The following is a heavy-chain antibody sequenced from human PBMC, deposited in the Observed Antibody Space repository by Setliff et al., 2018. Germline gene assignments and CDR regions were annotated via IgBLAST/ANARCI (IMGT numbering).Heavy chain of an antibody. V-gene: IGHV4-4*02. CDR3: ARRVDYDFWSGHTDY. CDR1: GGSISSSNW. CDR2: IYHSGST. Sequence: SSETLSLTCAVSGGSISSSNWRSWVRQPPGKGLEWIGEIYHSGSTNYNPSLKSRVTISVDKSKNQFSLKLSSVTAADTAVYYCARRVDYDFWSGHTDYWGQGTLVTVSS. J-gene: IGHJ4*02. D-gene: IGHD3-3*01.